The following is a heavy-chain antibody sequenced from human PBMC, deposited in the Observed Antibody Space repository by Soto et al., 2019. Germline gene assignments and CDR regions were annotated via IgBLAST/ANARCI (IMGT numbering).Heavy chain of an antibody. D-gene: IGHD6-19*01. CDR2: ISSSGRAI. CDR1: GFTVSGND. Sequence: PGGSLRLSCAASGFTVSGNDLSWIRQAPGKGLEWVSSISSSGRAIYYADSVKGRFTISRDNAKDSLYLQMSSLRAEDTALYYCASHHTSGWLYFDSWGQGTLVTVSS. V-gene: IGHV3-11*01. CDR3: ASHHTSGWLYFDS. J-gene: IGHJ4*02.